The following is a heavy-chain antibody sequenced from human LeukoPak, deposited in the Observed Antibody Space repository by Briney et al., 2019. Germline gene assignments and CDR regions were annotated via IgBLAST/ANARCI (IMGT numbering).Heavy chain of an antibody. Sequence: GGSLRLSCAASGFTFSDYYMSWIRQAPGKGLEWVSYISSSSYTNYADSVKGRFTISRDNAKNSLYLQMNGLRAEDTAVYYCARDKEESSGWYAYHYYGMDVWGKGTTVTVSS. CDR1: GFTFSDYY. CDR2: ISSSSYT. CDR3: ARDKEESSGWYAYHYYGMDV. D-gene: IGHD6-19*01. V-gene: IGHV3-11*06. J-gene: IGHJ6*04.